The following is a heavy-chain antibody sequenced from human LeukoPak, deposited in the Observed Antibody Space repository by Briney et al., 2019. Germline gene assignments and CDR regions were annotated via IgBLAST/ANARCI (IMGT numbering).Heavy chain of an antibody. CDR2: ISTDGSFT. CDR3: ARDGRYYFDY. D-gene: IGHD1-26*01. V-gene: IGHV3-74*01. Sequence: GGSLRLSCAASGFTFSNYLMHWVRQTPGKGLVWISRISTDGSFTNYADSVKGRFSISRDNAKNTLYLQMNSLRAEDTAVYYCARDGRYYFDYWGQGTLVTVSS. CDR1: GFTFSNYL. J-gene: IGHJ4*02.